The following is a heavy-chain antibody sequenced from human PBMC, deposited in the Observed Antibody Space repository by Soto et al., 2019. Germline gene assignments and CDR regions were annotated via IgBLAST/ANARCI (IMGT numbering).Heavy chain of an antibody. CDR2: INMDGSST. CDR3: ARGPRGLYHHDY. J-gene: IGHJ4*02. Sequence: GGSLRLSCAASGFTFSGDWMHWVRQGAGKGLVWVSRINMDGSSTNYADSVKGRFTISRDNAKNTLYLQMYSLRVDDTAVYYCARGPRGLYHHDYWGQGALVTVSS. D-gene: IGHD2-2*01. CDR1: GFTFSGDW. V-gene: IGHV3-74*01.